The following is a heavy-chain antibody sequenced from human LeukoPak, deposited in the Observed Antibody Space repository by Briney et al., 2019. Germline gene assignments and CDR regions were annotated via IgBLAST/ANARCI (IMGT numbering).Heavy chain of an antibody. CDR2: ISDDSSTI. Sequence: GGSLRLSCAASDSMSRRFKMNWVRQAPGKGLEWVSYISDDSSTIHYADSVKGRFTISRDNAEDSLYLQMNSLRAEDTAVYYCARGGYNYGSVFDYWGQGTLVTVSS. CDR1: DSMSRRFK. V-gene: IGHV3-48*01. D-gene: IGHD5-18*01. J-gene: IGHJ4*02. CDR3: ARGGYNYGSVFDY.